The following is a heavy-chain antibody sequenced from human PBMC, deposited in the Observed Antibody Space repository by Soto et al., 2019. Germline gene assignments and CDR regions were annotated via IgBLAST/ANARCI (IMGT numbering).Heavy chain of an antibody. CDR1: GCTFSSYG. V-gene: IGHV3-30*18. CDR3: AKSTEQYDSSGYYLFDY. D-gene: IGHD3-22*01. Sequence: GGSLRLSCAASGCTFSSYGMHWVRQATGKGLEWVAVISYDGSNKYYADSVKGRFTISRDNSKNTLYLQMNSLRAEDTAVYYCAKSTEQYDSSGYYLFDYWGQGTLVTVSS. J-gene: IGHJ4*02. CDR2: ISYDGSNK.